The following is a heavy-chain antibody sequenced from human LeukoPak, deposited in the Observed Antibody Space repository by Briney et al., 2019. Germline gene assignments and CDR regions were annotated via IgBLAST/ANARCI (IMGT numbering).Heavy chain of an antibody. CDR3: ARRRVPYYFDY. CDR1: GFTFSSYA. V-gene: IGHV3-30-3*01. CDR2: ISYDGSNK. J-gene: IGHJ4*02. Sequence: GGSLRLFCAASGFTFSSYAMHWVRQAPGKGLEWVAVISYDGSNKYYADSVKGRFTISRDNSKNTLYLQMNSLRAEDTAVYYCARRRVPYYFDYWGQGTLVTVSS.